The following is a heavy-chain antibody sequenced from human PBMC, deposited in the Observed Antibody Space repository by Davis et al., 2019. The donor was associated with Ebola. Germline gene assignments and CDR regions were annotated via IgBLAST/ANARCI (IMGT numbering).Heavy chain of an antibody. V-gene: IGHV1-69*04. CDR2: IIPVVDTK. CDR3: ARGKWFDP. CDR1: GYTFTSYG. J-gene: IGHJ5*02. Sequence: SVKVSCKASGYTFTSYGISWVRQAPGQGLEWMGRIIPVVDTKDYAQKFQDRVTLTADKATNTAYMELSGLRFDDTAVYYCARGKWFDPWGQGTLVSVTS.